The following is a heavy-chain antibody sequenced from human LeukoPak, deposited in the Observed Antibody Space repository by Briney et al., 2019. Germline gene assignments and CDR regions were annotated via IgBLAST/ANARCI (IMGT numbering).Heavy chain of an antibody. CDR3: ARLLETYDYVWGSYGFDS. V-gene: IGHV3-11*04. J-gene: IGHJ4*02. CDR2: ISSSGSTI. Sequence: GGSLRLSCAASGFTFSDYYMSWIRQAPGKGLEWVSYISSSGSTIYYADSVKGRFTIPRDNAKNSLYLQMNGLRAEDTAVFYCARLLETYDYVWGSYGFDSWGQGTLVTVSS. D-gene: IGHD3-16*01. CDR1: GFTFSDYY.